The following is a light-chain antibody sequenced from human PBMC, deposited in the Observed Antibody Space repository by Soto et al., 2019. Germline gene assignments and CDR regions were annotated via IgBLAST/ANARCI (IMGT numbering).Light chain of an antibody. V-gene: IGKV3-15*01. J-gene: IGKJ1*01. CDR1: QSVSSN. CDR2: DAS. CDR3: QQYNNWPPWT. Sequence: EIVMTQSPATLSVSPGERATLSCRASQSVSSNLAWYQQKPGQAPRLRIYDASTRATGIPARCSGSGSGTEFTLTISSRQAEDFAGYYCQQYNNWPPWTFGQGTKVEIK.